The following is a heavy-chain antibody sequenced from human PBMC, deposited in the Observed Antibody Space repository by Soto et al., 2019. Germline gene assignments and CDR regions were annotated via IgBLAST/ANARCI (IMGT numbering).Heavy chain of an antibody. CDR3: ARDNEILTGYYKQPDFDY. J-gene: IGHJ4*02. Sequence: AAVKVSCKASGYTFTGYYMHWVRQAPGQGLEWMGWINPNSGGTNYAQKFQGRVTMTRDTSISTAYMELSRLRSDDTAVYYCARDNEILTGYYKQPDFDYWGQGTLVTVSS. V-gene: IGHV1-2*02. CDR2: INPNSGGT. D-gene: IGHD3-9*01. CDR1: GYTFTGYY.